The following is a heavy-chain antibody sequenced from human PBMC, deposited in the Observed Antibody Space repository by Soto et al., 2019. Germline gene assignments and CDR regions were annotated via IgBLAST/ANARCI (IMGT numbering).Heavy chain of an antibody. CDR1: GGSFSGYF. CDR3: ARMICGAVAWYFDL. V-gene: IGHV4-34*01. D-gene: IGHD6-19*01. Sequence: QVQLQQWGAGLLKPSETLSLTCGVYGGSFSGYFWSWIRQPPGKGLEWIGEINHSGNTNYNPSLKSRVTISIDTSKNQFSQKLSSVTAADTAVYYCARMICGAVAWYFDLWGRGTLVTVSS. CDR2: INHSGNT. J-gene: IGHJ2*01.